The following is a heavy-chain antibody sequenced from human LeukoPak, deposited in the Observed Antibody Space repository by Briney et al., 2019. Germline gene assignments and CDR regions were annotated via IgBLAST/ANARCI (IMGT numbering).Heavy chain of an antibody. CDR3: AREGIAAAGTGY. J-gene: IGHJ4*02. D-gene: IGHD6-13*01. CDR1: GFTFSSYS. Sequence: SGGSLRLSCAASGFTFSSYSMNWVRQAPGRGLEWVSSISSSSSYIYYADSVKGRLTISRDNAKNSLYLQMNSLRAEDTAVYYCAREGIAAAGTGYWGQGTLVTVSS. CDR2: ISSSSSYI. V-gene: IGHV3-21*01.